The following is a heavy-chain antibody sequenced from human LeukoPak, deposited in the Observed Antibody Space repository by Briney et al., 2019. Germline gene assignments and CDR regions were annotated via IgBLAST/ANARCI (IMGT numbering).Heavy chain of an antibody. CDR3: ARTQTMTAVTTYDS. CDR1: GFTFSSYS. CDR2: ISGSGGST. V-gene: IGHV3-21*01. D-gene: IGHD4-17*01. Sequence: PGGSLRLSCAASGFTFSSYSMNWVRQAPGKGLEWVSAISGSGGSTYYADSVKGRFTISRDNAKDSLYLQMNSLRAEDTAVYYCARTQTMTAVTTYDSWGQGTLVTVSS. J-gene: IGHJ5*01.